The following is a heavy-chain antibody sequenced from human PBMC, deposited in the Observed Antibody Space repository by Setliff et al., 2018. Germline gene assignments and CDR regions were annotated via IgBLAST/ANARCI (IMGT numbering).Heavy chain of an antibody. CDR2: IYYSGTA. D-gene: IGHD3-10*01. CDR3: ARHEFVGGYYGSVTYRHFDY. V-gene: IGHV4-39*01. CDR1: GGSISSSSYQ. J-gene: IGHJ4*02. Sequence: SETLSLTCTVSGGSISSSSYQWGWVRQTPGKGLEWIGSIYYSGTAYYNPSLKSRVTISVDTSKNQFSLQVTSVIATDTAVYYCARHEFVGGYYGSVTYRHFDYWGQGILVTVSS.